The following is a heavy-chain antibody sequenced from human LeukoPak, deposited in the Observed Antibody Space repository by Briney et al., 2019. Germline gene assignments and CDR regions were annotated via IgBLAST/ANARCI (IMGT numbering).Heavy chain of an antibody. Sequence: PGGSLRLSCAASGFTFSSYWMSWVRQAPGKGLEWVANIKQDGSEKYYVDSVKGRFTISRDNAKNSLYLQMNSLRAEETAVYYCARRQWLVAGGFDYWGQGTLVTVSS. CDR3: ARRQWLVAGGFDY. CDR2: IKQDGSEK. CDR1: GFTFSSYW. D-gene: IGHD6-19*01. J-gene: IGHJ4*02. V-gene: IGHV3-7*01.